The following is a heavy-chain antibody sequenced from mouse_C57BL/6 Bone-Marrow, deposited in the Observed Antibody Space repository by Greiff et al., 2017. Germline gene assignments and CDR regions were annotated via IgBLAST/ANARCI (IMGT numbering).Heavy chain of an antibody. CDR2: INPSNGGT. CDR1: GYTFTSYW. Sequence: VQLQQPGTELVKPGASVKLSCKASGYTFTSYWMHWVKQRPGQGLEWIGNINPSNGGTNYNETFKSKATLTVDKSSSTAYIQLSSLTSEDSAVDYCSGGNHFFYAMDYWGQGTSVTVSS. D-gene: IGHD2-1*01. J-gene: IGHJ4*01. CDR3: SGGNHFFYAMDY. V-gene: IGHV1-53*01.